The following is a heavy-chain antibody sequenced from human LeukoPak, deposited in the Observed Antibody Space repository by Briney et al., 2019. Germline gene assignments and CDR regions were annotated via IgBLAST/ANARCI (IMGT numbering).Heavy chain of an antibody. Sequence: GGSLKISCKGSGYSFTSYWIGWVRQMPGKGLEWMGIIYPGDSDTRYSPSFQGQVTISADKSISTAYLQWSSLKASDTAMYYCARRPYSSSWYGHPPDYGGRGTLVTVSS. CDR3: ARRPYSSSWYGHPPDY. CDR1: GYSFTSYW. J-gene: IGHJ4*02. CDR2: IYPGDSDT. V-gene: IGHV5-51*01. D-gene: IGHD6-13*01.